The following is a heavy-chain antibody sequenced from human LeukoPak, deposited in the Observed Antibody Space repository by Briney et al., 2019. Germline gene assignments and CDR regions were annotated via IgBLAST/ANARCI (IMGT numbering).Heavy chain of an antibody. CDR1: GFTVSSNY. Sequence: GGSLRLSCAASGFTVSSNYMSWVRQAPGKGLEWVSVIYSGGSTYYADSVKGRFTISRDNSKNTLYLQMNSLRAGDTAVYYCARDIGDGDYGDNYYYGMDVWGQGTTVTVSS. D-gene: IGHD4-17*01. CDR3: ARDIGDGDYGDNYYYGMDV. CDR2: IYSGGST. J-gene: IGHJ6*02. V-gene: IGHV3-66*01.